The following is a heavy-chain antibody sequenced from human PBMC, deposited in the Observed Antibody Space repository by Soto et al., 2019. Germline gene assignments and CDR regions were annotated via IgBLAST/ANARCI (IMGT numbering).Heavy chain of an antibody. CDR3: AGPGYSSQDY. V-gene: IGHV3-23*01. J-gene: IGHJ4*02. CDR2: ISGSGDGT. D-gene: IGHD5-18*01. Sequence: GGSLRLSCAASGFTFSSFALSWVRQAPGKGLEWVSAISGSGDGTDYADSVKGRFTISRDNSKNTLYLQMNSLRAEDTAVYYCAGPGYSSQDYWGQGDLVTVS. CDR1: GFTFSSFA.